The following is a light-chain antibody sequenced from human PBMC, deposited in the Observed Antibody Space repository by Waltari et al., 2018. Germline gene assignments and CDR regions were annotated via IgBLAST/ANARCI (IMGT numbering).Light chain of an antibody. Sequence: DIQMTQSPSPLSASVGDRVTITCRASQSIRNYLSQYQQIPGEAPKHLIYAAPSLESGVPSRCRVTVSGTEFALTISSLQPVDFVTYYAQQSNRTLPFTLGPGPKV. V-gene: IGKV1-39*01. CDR1: QSIRNY. CDR3: QQSNRTLPFT. J-gene: IGKJ3*01. CDR2: AAP.